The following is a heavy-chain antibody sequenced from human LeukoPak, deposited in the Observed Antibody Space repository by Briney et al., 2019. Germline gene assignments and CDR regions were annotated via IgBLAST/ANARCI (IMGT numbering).Heavy chain of an antibody. CDR3: ARGPYYFDSSGAFDI. CDR1: GDSISSGDYY. D-gene: IGHD3-22*01. V-gene: IGHV4-61*02. Sequence: SQTLSLTCTVSGDSISSGDYYWSWIRQPAGKGLEWIGRIYTSGSTNYNPSLKSRVTISVDTSKNQFSLKLSSVTAADTAVYYCARGPYYFDSSGAFDIWGQGTMVTVSS. CDR2: IYTSGST. J-gene: IGHJ3*02.